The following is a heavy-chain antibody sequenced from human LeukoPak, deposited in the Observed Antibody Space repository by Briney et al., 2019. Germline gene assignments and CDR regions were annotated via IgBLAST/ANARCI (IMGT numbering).Heavy chain of an antibody. J-gene: IGHJ6*03. V-gene: IGHV3-30*02. Sequence: GGSLRLSCAASGFTFSSYGMHWVRQAPGKGLEWVAFIRYDGSNKYYADSVKGRVTISRDNSKNTLYLQMNSLRAEDTAVYYCAKVGYCSSTSCYTNYYYMDVWGKGTTVTVSS. CDR3: AKVGYCSSTSCYTNYYYMDV. CDR2: IRYDGSNK. D-gene: IGHD2-2*02. CDR1: GFTFSSYG.